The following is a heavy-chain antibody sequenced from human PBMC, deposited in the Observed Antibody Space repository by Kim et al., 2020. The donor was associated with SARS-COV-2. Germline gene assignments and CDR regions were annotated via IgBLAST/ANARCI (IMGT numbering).Heavy chain of an antibody. J-gene: IGHJ6*02. Sequence: SETLSLTCTVSGGSISSYYWSWIRQPPGKGLEWIGYIYYSGSSNYNPSLKSRVTISVDTSKNQFSLKLSSVTAADTAVYYCASLDWGNYYYGMDVWGQGTTVTVSS. CDR3: ASLDWGNYYYGMDV. CDR1: GGSISSYY. V-gene: IGHV4-59*08. CDR2: IYYSGSS. D-gene: IGHD7-27*01.